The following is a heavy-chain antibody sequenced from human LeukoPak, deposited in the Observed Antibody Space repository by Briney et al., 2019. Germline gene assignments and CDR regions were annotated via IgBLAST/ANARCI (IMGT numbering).Heavy chain of an antibody. Sequence: SETLSLTCTVSGYPISSGYYWAWIRQPPGKGLEWIGSIYHSGSTYYNPSLKSRVTISVDTSKNQFSLKLSSVTAADTAVYYCAAEGVGTEYHDYWGQGTLVTVSS. CDR3: AAEGVGTEYHDY. CDR1: GYPISSGYY. CDR2: IYHSGST. J-gene: IGHJ4*02. V-gene: IGHV4-38-2*02. D-gene: IGHD1-26*01.